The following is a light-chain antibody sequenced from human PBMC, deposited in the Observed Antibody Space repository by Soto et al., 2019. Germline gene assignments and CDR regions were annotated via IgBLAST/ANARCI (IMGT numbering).Light chain of an antibody. V-gene: IGKV3-15*01. Sequence: EIVMTQSPGTLPLSPGEKATLSCRASQSVSSIYLSWYQKKPGQAPRLIIYGAYTRGTGIPDSFSGSGSGTEFTLTISSLQSEDFAVYYCQQHNHWPTITFGQGTRLEIK. CDR2: GAY. CDR1: QSVSSIY. J-gene: IGKJ5*01. CDR3: QQHNHWPTIT.